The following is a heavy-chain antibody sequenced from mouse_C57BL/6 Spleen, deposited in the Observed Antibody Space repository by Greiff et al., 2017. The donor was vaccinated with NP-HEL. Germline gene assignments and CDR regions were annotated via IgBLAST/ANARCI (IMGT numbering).Heavy chain of an antibody. V-gene: IGHV5-16*01. CDR2: INYDGSST. CDR1: GFTFSDYY. J-gene: IGHJ3*01. CDR3: ARDEGNPAWFAY. Sequence: EVKLMESEGGLVQPGSSMKLSCTASGFTFSDYYMAWVRQVPEKGLEWVANINYDGSSTYYLDSLKSRFIISRDNAKNILYLQMSSLKSEDTATYYCARDEGNPAWFAYWGQGTLVTVSA. D-gene: IGHD2-1*01.